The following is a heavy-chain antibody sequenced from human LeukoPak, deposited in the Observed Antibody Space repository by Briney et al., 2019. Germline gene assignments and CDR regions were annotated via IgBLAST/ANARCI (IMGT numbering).Heavy chain of an antibody. CDR2: ISTSGSTT. J-gene: IGHJ4*02. Sequence: GGSLRLSCAASGFTFNDYEINWVRQAPGKGLEWVSCISTSGSTTYYADSVKGRFTISRDNAKNSLFLQMNTLTAEDTAVYYCARGALHVFDYWGQGTPVTVSS. D-gene: IGHD3-10*02. CDR1: GFTFNDYE. CDR3: ARGALHVFDY. V-gene: IGHV3-48*03.